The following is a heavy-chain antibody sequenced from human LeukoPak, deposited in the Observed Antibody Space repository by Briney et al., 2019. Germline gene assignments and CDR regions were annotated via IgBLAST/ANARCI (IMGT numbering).Heavy chain of an antibody. CDR1: GFTFSSCG. D-gene: IGHD6-13*01. J-gene: IGHJ3*02. CDR2: ISYDGSNK. CDR3: AKDPQQLPGDAFDI. V-gene: IGHV3-30*18. Sequence: GGSLRLSCAASGFTFSSCGMHWVRQAPGKGLEWVAVISYDGSNKYYADSVKGRFTISRDNSKNTLYLQMNSLRAEDTAVYYCAKDPQQLPGDAFDIWGQGTMVTVSS.